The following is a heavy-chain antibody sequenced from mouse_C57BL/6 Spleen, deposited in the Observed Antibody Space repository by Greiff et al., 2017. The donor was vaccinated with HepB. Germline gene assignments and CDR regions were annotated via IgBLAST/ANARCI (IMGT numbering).Heavy chain of an antibody. CDR3: ARSQTAQGFAY. CDR1: GYSFTSYY. V-gene: IGHV1-66*01. J-gene: IGHJ3*01. Sequence: QVQLKQSGPELVKPGASVKISCKASGYSFTSYYIHWVKQRPGQGLEWIGWIYPGSGNTKYNEKFKGKATLTADTSSSTAYMQLSSLTSEDSAVYYCARSQTAQGFAYWGQGTLVTVSA. CDR2: IYPGSGNT. D-gene: IGHD3-2*02.